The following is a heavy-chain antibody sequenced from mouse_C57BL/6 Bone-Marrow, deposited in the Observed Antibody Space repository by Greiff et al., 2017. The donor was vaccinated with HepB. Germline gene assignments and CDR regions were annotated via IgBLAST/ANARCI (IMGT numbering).Heavy chain of an antibody. CDR1: GYSITSDY. V-gene: IGHV3-8*01. D-gene: IGHD1-1*01. CDR2: ISYSGST. J-gene: IGHJ4*01. Sequence: EVQLQQSGPGLAKPSQTLSLTCSVTGYSITSDYWNWIRKFPGNKLEYMGYISYSGSTYYNPSLKSRISITRDTSKNQYYLQLNSVTTEDTATYYCARAPYYYGSSPRDYAMDYWGQGTSVTVSS. CDR3: ARAPYYYGSSPRDYAMDY.